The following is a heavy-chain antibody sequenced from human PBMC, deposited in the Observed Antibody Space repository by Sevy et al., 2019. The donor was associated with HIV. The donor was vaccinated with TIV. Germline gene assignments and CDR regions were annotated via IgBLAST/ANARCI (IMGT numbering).Heavy chain of an antibody. CDR3: ARRAGLDR. CDR2: IRPDGSDK. V-gene: IGHV3-7*01. CDR1: GFTFSPYW. D-gene: IGHD3-10*01. J-gene: IGHJ5*02. Sequence: GGSLRLSCEASGFTFSPYWMTWVRQAPGKGLEWVANIRPDGSDKYYVDSVKGRFTISRDNAKNSLYLQMNSLRADDTAMYYCARRAGLDRWGQGALVTVSS.